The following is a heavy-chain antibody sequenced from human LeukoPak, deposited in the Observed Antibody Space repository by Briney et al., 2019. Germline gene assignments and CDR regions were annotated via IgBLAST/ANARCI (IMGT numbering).Heavy chain of an antibody. D-gene: IGHD4-11*01. CDR3: ARDFDYSTNL. J-gene: IGHJ4*02. CDR1: GFTFSNYY. CDR2: INSDGGGA. V-gene: IGHV3-74*01. Sequence: GGSLRLSCVASGFTFSNYYMHWVSQGPGKGLVWDSRINSDGGGADYADSVKGRFTISRDNAINTLFLQMNSLRAEDTAVYYCARDFDYSTNLWGQGTLVTVSS.